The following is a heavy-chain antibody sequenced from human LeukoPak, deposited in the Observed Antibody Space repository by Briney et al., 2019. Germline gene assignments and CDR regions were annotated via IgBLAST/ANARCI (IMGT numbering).Heavy chain of an antibody. CDR1: GCSFSSYA. V-gene: IGHV3-23*01. CDR2: IIGSSNNT. CDR3: AAGDILTGSGNYFHY. D-gene: IGHD3-9*01. J-gene: IGHJ4*02. Sequence: GGALRLSCAASGCSFSSYAMSWVRQAPGKGVEGVSSIIGSSNNTYYAHSMKGPFTISRDNSKNTLYLQMNTLRAEDTAVYYCAAGDILTGSGNYFHYWGQGTLVTVSS.